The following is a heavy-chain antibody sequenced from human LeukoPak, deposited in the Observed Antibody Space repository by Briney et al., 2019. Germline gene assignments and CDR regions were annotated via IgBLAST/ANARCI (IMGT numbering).Heavy chain of an antibody. D-gene: IGHD1-26*01. CDR2: INPSGGST. CDR3: ARALVGAKSGGD. V-gene: IGHV1-46*01. J-gene: IGHJ4*02. Sequence: ASVKVSCKASGYTFTNYYMHWVRQAPGQGLEWMGIINPSGGSTSYAQELQGRVTMTRDTSTSTVYMELSGLRSEDTAVYYCARALVGAKSGGDWGQGTLVTVSS. CDR1: GYTFTNYY.